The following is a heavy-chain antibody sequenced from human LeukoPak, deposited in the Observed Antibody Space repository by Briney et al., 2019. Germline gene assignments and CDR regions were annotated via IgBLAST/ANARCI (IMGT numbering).Heavy chain of an antibody. J-gene: IGHJ4*02. V-gene: IGHV4-34*01. Sequence: ASETPSLTCAVYGGSFSDSCWSWIRQSPGKGLEWIGEINHSGSTNYNPSLKSRVTISVDTSKNQFSLKLSSVTAADTAVYYCARVYSGSYGYWGQGTLVTVSS. CDR2: INHSGST. D-gene: IGHD1-26*01. CDR3: ARVYSGSYGY. CDR1: GGSFSDSC.